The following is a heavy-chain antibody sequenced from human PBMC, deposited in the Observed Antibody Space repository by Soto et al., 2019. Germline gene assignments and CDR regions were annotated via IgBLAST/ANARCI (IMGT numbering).Heavy chain of an antibody. CDR3: AKSTGGTANGLDV. D-gene: IGHD2-8*02. J-gene: IGHJ6*02. V-gene: IGHV3-9*01. CDR1: GFSFGDYA. CDR2: ISWKSASI. Sequence: MQLVESGGDLVQPGRSLRLSCAASGFSFGDYAMHWVRQAPGKGLEWVSGISWKSASIGYADSVKGRFIISRDNAKNSVYLQLNSLRAEDTALYYCAKSTGGTANGLDVWGQGTTVTVSS.